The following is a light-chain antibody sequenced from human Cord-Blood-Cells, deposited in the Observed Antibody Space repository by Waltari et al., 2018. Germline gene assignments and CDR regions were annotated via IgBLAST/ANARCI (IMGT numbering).Light chain of an antibody. CDR1: QSVLYRSNNKHY. J-gene: IGKJ1*01. Sequence: DIVMNQSPDSLAVSLGERATINCKSSQSVLYRSNNKHYLAWYQQKPGQPPKLLIYWASTRESGVPDRFSGSGSGTDFTLTISSLQAEDVAVYYCQQYYSTPRTFGQGTKVEIK. CDR2: WAS. V-gene: IGKV4-1*01. CDR3: QQYYSTPRT.